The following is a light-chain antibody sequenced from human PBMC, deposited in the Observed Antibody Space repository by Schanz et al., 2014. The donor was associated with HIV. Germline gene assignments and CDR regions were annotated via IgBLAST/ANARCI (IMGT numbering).Light chain of an antibody. CDR3: GSYTSSNTYV. CDR2: DVI. V-gene: IGLV2-14*03. CDR1: SSDIGGYKS. Sequence: QSALTQPASVSGSPGQSISISCTGSSSDIGGYKSVSWYQQHPDKVPKLVIYDVIKRPSGVSNRFSGSKSGNTASLTISGLQAEDEADYYCGSYTSSNTYVFGTGTKLTVL. J-gene: IGLJ1*01.